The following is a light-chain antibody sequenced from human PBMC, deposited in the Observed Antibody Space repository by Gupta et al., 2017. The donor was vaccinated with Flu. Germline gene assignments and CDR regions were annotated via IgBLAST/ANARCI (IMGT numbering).Light chain of an antibody. CDR3: QQYGSPPPLT. CDR1: QSVSGTF. V-gene: IGKV3-20*01. J-gene: IGKJ4*01. CDR2: GAS. Sequence: TPSLSPVERAPPSCRASQSVSGTFLAWYQQKPGQAPRRLIYGASSRATGIPDRFSGTGSGADFTLTISRLEPEDFGVYYCQQYGSPPPLTFGGGTKVEIK.